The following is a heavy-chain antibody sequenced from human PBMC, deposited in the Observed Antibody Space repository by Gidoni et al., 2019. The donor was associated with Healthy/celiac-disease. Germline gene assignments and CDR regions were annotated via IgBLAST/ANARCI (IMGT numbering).Heavy chain of an antibody. V-gene: IGHV3-48*02. D-gene: IGHD5-18*01. CDR2: ISSSSSTI. CDR1: GFTFSSYS. CDR3: ARGFDTAPFLIDY. J-gene: IGHJ4*02. Sequence: EVQLVESGGGLVQRGGALRLSCASSGFTFSSYSRTWVRQASGKGLEWVSYISSSSSTIYYADSVKGRFTISRDNAKNSLYLQMNSLRDEDTAVYYCARGFDTAPFLIDYWGQGTLVTVSS.